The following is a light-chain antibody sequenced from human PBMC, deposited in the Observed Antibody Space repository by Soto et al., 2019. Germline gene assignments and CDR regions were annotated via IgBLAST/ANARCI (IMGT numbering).Light chain of an antibody. CDR1: SGHSSYA. CDR2: LNSDGSH. CDR3: QTWGTGILV. V-gene: IGLV4-69*01. Sequence: QSVLTQSPSASASLGASVKLTCTLSSGHSSYAIAWHQQQPEKGPRYLMKLNSDGSHSKGDGIPDRFSGSSSGAARYLTISSLQSEDEADYYCQTWGTGILVFGGGTKVTVL. J-gene: IGLJ2*01.